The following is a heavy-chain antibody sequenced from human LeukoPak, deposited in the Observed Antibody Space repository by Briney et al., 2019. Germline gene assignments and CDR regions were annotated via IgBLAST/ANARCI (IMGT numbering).Heavy chain of an antibody. CDR3: AKDLRGYYGSGSYYFNWFDP. Sequence: GGSLRLSCAASGFTFSSYAMSWVRQAPGKGLEWVSAISGSGGSTYYADSVKGRFTISKDNSKNTLYLQMNSLRAEDTAVYYCAKDLRGYYGSGSYYFNWFDPWGQGTLVTVSS. CDR1: GFTFSSYA. V-gene: IGHV3-23*01. D-gene: IGHD3-10*01. J-gene: IGHJ5*02. CDR2: ISGSGGST.